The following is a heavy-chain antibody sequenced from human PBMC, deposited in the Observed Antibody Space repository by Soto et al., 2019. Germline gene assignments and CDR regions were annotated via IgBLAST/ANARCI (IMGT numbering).Heavy chain of an antibody. CDR2: ISGSGFTA. CDR1: GFIFSSNA. J-gene: IGHJ4*02. Sequence: EVHLLESGGGLVQPGGSLRLSCAASGFIFSSNAMTWVRQAPGKGLEWVSGISGSGFTAYYADSVKGRFTISRDNSKNTLYLQMNSLRAEDTAVYYCARSPSNSPRSYCDYWGQGTLVTVSS. V-gene: IGHV3-23*01. CDR3: ARSPSNSPRSYCDY. D-gene: IGHD2-15*01.